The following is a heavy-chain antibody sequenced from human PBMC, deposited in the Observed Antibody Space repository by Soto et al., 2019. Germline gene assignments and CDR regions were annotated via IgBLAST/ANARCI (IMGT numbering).Heavy chain of an antibody. D-gene: IGHD2-15*01. CDR2: INHSGST. CDR3: ARGYCSGGSCYSHYYYMDV. Sequence: SETLSLTCAVYCGSFSGYYWSWIRQPPGKGLEWIGEINHSGSTNYNPSLKSRVTISVDTSKNQFSLKLSSVTAADTAVYYCARGYCSGGSCYSHYYYMDVWGKGTTVT. V-gene: IGHV4-34*01. J-gene: IGHJ6*03. CDR1: CGSFSGYY.